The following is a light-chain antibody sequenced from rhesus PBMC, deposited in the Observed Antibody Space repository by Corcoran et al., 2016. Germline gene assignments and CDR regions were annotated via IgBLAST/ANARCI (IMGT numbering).Light chain of an antibody. J-gene: IGKJ3*01. V-gene: IGKV3S9*01. CDR1: QSVSTY. CDR2: GAS. CDR3: QQYSIWPFT. Sequence: EIVMTQSPATLSLSPGERATLSCRASQSVSTYVGWYQQKPEQAPRLLIYGASSRATGIPDRFSGSGSGTDFTLTISSLEPEDFAVYYCQQYSIWPFTFGPGTKLDIK.